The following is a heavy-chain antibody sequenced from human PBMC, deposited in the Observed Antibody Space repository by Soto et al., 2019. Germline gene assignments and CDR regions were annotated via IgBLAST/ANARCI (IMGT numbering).Heavy chain of an antibody. D-gene: IGHD6-13*01. J-gene: IGHJ6*02. CDR1: GFTFSSYG. V-gene: IGHV3-30*18. CDR2: ISYDGSNK. CDR3: AKDFQLAYSSSWTPVSYGMDV. Sequence: GGSLRLSCAASGFTFSSYGMHWVRQAPGKGLEWVAVISYDGSNKYYADSVKGRFTISRDNSKNTLYLQMNSLRAEDTAVYYCAKDFQLAYSSSWTPVSYGMDVWGQGTTVTVSS.